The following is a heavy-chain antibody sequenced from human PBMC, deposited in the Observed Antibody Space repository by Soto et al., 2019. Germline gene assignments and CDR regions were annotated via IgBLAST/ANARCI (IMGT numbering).Heavy chain of an antibody. CDR2: IKSKTDGGTT. Sequence: GGSLRLSCAASGFTFSNAWMNWVRQAPGKGLEWVGRIKSKTDGGTTDYAAPVKGRFTISRDDSKNTLYLQMNSLKTEDTAVYYCTTEVGYYDSSGPEDAFDIWGQGTMVTVSS. J-gene: IGHJ3*02. CDR1: GFTFSNAW. V-gene: IGHV3-15*07. D-gene: IGHD3-22*01. CDR3: TTEVGYYDSSGPEDAFDI.